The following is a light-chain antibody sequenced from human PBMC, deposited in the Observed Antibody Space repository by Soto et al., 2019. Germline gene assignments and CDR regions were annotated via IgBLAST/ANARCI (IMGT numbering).Light chain of an antibody. CDR2: GAS. CDR1: QSVSSNY. J-gene: IGKJ4*01. CDR3: QQYNSYPLT. Sequence: EIVLTQSPGTLSLSPGERATLSCRASQSVSSNYLAWYQQKPGQAPRLLIYGASSRATGIPDRFSGSGSGTDFTLTISSLQPEDFATYYCQQYNSYPLTFGGGTKV. V-gene: IGKV3-20*01.